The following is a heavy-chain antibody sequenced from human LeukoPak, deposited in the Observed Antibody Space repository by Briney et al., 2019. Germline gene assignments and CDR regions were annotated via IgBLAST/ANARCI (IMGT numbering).Heavy chain of an antibody. CDR3: ARDSGSYRGFDY. CDR2: ISSRGSSI. V-gene: IGHV3-48*03. Sequence: GGSLRLSCAASEFTFSSYEMNWVRQAPGKGLEWISFISSRGSSIYYADSVKGRFTISRDNAKNSLYLQMNSLRAEDTAVYYCARDSGSYRGFDYWGQGTLVTVSS. CDR1: EFTFSSYE. J-gene: IGHJ4*02. D-gene: IGHD1-26*01.